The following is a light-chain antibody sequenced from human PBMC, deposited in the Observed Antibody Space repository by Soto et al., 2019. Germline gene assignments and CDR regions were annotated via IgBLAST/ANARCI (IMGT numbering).Light chain of an antibody. Sequence: AIRMTQSPSSFSASTGDRVTITCRASQGISSYLAWYQQQPGKAPKLLIYAASTLQSGVPSRFNGSGSGTDFTLTITRLQSEDVAVYYCQQYYHYPRTFGQGTKVEIK. CDR2: AAS. CDR3: QQYYHYPRT. J-gene: IGKJ1*01. V-gene: IGKV1-8*01. CDR1: QGISSY.